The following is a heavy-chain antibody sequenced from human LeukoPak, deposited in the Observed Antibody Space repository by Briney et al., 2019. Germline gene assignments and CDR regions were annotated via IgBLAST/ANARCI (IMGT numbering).Heavy chain of an antibody. D-gene: IGHD6-13*01. CDR1: GYTFTGYY. CDR3: ATGDSSSWYSLDY. J-gene: IGHJ4*02. CDR2: INPNSGGT. Sequence: GASVKVSCKASGYTFTGYYMHWVRQAPGQGLEWMGWINPNSGGTNYAQKFQDRVTMTRDTSISTAYMELSRLRSDDTAVYYCATGDSSSWYSLDYWGQGTLVTVSS. V-gene: IGHV1-2*02.